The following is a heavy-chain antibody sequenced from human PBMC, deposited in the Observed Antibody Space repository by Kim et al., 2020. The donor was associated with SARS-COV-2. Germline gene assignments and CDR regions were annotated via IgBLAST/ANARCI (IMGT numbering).Heavy chain of an antibody. D-gene: IGHD6-13*01. J-gene: IGHJ5*02. CDR2: IGGIDGAI. V-gene: IGHV3-23*01. Sequence: GGSLRLSCAASGFDFGIYAMSWVRQAPGKGLEWVSTIGGIDGAIFYADSVRGRFTISRDNFQNILYLQMTNLRIEDTAMYFCARRPGTAARGTAHFDPWGQGTLVTVSS. CDR3: ARRPGTAARGTAHFDP. CDR1: GFDFGIYA.